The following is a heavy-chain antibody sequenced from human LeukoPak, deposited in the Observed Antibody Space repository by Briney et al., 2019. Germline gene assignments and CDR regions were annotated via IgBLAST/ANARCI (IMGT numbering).Heavy chain of an antibody. V-gene: IGHV3-30*18. CDR1: GFTFSSNG. J-gene: IGHJ4*02. Sequence: PGRSLRLSCAASGFTFSSNGMHWVRQAPGKGLEWVAVISYDGSSKYYADSVKGRFTISRDNSKNTLYLQMNSLRAEDTAVYYCAKGRGGDRKYYFDYWGQGTLVTVSS. D-gene: IGHD2-21*02. CDR2: ISYDGSSK. CDR3: AKGRGGDRKYYFDY.